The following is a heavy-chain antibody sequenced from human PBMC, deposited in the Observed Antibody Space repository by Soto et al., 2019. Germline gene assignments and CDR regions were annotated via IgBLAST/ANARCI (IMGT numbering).Heavy chain of an antibody. D-gene: IGHD3-3*01. CDR2: ISGSGGST. Sequence: GSLRLSCAASGFTFSSYAMSWVRQAPGKGLEWVSAISGSGGSTYYADSVKGRFTISRDNSKNTLYLQMNSLRAEDTAVYYCAKDGGDYDFWSGYPHYFDYWGQGTLVTVSS. J-gene: IGHJ4*02. V-gene: IGHV3-23*01. CDR3: AKDGGDYDFWSGYPHYFDY. CDR1: GFTFSSYA.